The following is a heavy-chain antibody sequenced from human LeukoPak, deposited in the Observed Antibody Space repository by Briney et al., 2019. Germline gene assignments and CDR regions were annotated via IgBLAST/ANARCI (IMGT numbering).Heavy chain of an antibody. CDR3: ARGNRYSSGWYEDY. Sequence: PSETLSLTCTVSGGSISSYYWSWIRQPPGKGLEWIGYIYYSGSTNYNPSLKSRVTISVDTSKNRFSLKLSSVTAADTAVYYCARGNRYSSGWYEDYWGQGTLVTVSS. J-gene: IGHJ4*02. CDR2: IYYSGST. CDR1: GGSISSYY. V-gene: IGHV4-59*01. D-gene: IGHD6-19*01.